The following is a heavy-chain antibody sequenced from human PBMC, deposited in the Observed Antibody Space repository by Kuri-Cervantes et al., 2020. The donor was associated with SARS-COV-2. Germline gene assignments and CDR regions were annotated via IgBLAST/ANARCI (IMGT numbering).Heavy chain of an antibody. Sequence: GESLKISCTASGFTFSYYYMSWIRQAPGKGLEWVSYISSSSSYTNYADSVKGRFTISRDNAKNSLYLQMNSLRAEDTALYYCAKSGATDILTGYFAYWGQGTLVTVSS. CDR1: GFTFSYYY. D-gene: IGHD3-9*01. J-gene: IGHJ4*02. V-gene: IGHV3-11*03. CDR3: AKSGATDILTGYFAY. CDR2: ISSSSSYT.